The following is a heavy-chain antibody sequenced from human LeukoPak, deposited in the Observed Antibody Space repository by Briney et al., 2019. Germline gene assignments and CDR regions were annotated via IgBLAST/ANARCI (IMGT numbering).Heavy chain of an antibody. D-gene: IGHD2-2*01. Sequence: SETLSLTCTVSGGSMRTSSYHWAWIRQPPGKGLEWIGTVFYSGRTYYSPSLKSRVTMSVDTSRNQFSLKLTSVTAADTAVYFCARLYCISTSCNAYGVGSFDIWGQGTMVTVSS. CDR2: VFYSGRT. CDR3: ARLYCISTSCNAYGVGSFDI. CDR1: GGSMRTSSYH. V-gene: IGHV4-39*01. J-gene: IGHJ3*02.